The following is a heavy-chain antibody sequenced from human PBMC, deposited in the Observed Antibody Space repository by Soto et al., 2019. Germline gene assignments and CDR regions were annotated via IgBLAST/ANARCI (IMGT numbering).Heavy chain of an antibody. D-gene: IGHD2-8*01. Sequence: QVQLVESGGGVVQPGRSLRLSCAASGFTFSSYGMHWVRKAPGKGLEWVAVISYDGSNKYYADSVKGRFTISRDNSKNTLYLQMNSLRAEDTAVYYCAKGETNGVCYVACSWYFDYWGQGTLVTVSS. CDR1: GFTFSSYG. CDR2: ISYDGSNK. CDR3: AKGETNGVCYVACSWYFDY. V-gene: IGHV3-30*18. J-gene: IGHJ4*02.